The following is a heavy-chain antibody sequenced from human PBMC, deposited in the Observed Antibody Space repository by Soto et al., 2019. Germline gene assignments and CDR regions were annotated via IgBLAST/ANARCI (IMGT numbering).Heavy chain of an antibody. D-gene: IGHD6-19*01. CDR2: ISGSGGTT. CDR1: GFTFSSYA. V-gene: IGHV3-23*01. J-gene: IGHJ4*02. Sequence: GGSLRLSCAASGFTFSSYAMSWVRQAPGKGLEWVSAISGSGGTTYYADSVKGRFTISRDNSKNTLYLQMNSLRAEDTAVYYCAKTLGIAVAGLDYWGQGTLVTVSS. CDR3: AKTLGIAVAGLDY.